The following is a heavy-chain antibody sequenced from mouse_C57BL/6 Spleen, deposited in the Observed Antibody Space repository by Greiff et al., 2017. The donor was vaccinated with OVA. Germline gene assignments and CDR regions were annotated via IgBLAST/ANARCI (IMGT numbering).Heavy chain of an antibody. V-gene: IGHV6-6*01. Sequence: EVKLQESGGGLVQPGGSMKLSCAASGFTFSDAWMDWVRQSPEKGLEWVAEIRNKANNHATYYAESVKGRFTISRDDSKSSVYLQMNSLRAEDTGIYYCTRRSTMVTAFDYWGQGTTLTVSS. CDR3: TRRSTMVTAFDY. D-gene: IGHD2-2*01. J-gene: IGHJ2*01. CDR1: GFTFSDAW. CDR2: IRNKANNHAT.